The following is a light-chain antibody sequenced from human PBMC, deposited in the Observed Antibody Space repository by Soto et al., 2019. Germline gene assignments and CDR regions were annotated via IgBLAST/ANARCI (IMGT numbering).Light chain of an antibody. CDR2: GAS. CDR1: QSVSIY. CDR3: QQRSNWL. J-gene: IGKJ3*01. V-gene: IGKV3-11*01. Sequence: DIVLTQSPATLSLSPGERATLSCRASQSVSIYLAWYQQKLGQAPRVLIYGASTRATGIPARFTGSGSGTEFILTITSLQSEDSAVYYCQQRSNWLFGPGTKVDIK.